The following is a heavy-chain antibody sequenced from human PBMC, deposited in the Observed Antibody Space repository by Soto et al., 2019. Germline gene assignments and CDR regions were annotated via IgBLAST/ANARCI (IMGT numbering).Heavy chain of an antibody. CDR1: GGSISSYY. J-gene: IGHJ2*01. CDR2: VYYSGTT. CDR3: AGAGGTAGALWYFDL. V-gene: IGHV4-59*01. Sequence: QVQLQESGPGLVKPSETLSLTCTVSGGSISSYYWTWIRQAPGRGLEWIGYVYYSGTTNYNPSLQRRVAISLASSTNKFSLKLSSVTAADTAVYYCAGAGGTAGALWYFDLWGRGTLVTVSS. D-gene: IGHD1-26*01.